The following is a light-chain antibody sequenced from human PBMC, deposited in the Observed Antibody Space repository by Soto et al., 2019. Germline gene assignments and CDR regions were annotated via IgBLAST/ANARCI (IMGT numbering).Light chain of an antibody. CDR2: YDS. J-gene: IGLJ2*01. Sequence: SYELTQAPSVSVAPGKTARITCGGNNIGSKSVHWYQQKPGQAPVLVIYYDSDRPSGIPERFSGSNSGNTATLTISRVEAGDEADYYCQVWDSISVRVVFGGGTKLTVL. CDR1: NIGSKS. CDR3: QVWDSISVRVV. V-gene: IGLV3-21*04.